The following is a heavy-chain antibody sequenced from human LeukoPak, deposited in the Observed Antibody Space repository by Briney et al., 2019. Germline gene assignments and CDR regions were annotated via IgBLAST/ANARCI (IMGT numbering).Heavy chain of an antibody. V-gene: IGHV3-30*02. D-gene: IGHD2-21*02. CDR3: AKEAYCGGDCYGNWFDP. J-gene: IGHJ5*02. CDR1: GFTFSSYG. Sequence: GGSLRLSCAASGFTFSSYGMHWVRQAPGKGLEWVAFIRYDGSNKYYADSVKGRFTISRDNSKNTLHLQMNSLRAEDTAVYYCAKEAYCGGDCYGNWFDPWGQGTLVTVSS. CDR2: IRYDGSNK.